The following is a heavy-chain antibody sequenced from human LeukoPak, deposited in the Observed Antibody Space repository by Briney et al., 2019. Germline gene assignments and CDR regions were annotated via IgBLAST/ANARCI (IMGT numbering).Heavy chain of an antibody. J-gene: IGHJ4*02. V-gene: IGHV3-48*02. CDR1: GFTFSNYN. Sequence: GGSLRLSCAASGFTFSNYNMNWVRQAPGKGLEWVSSISSSSSSIYYADSVKGRFTFSRDNAKNSLFLQMNSLRDEDTAVFYCARLNWNSGLHFDYWGQGTLVTVSS. CDR3: ARLNWNSGLHFDY. D-gene: IGHD1-7*01. CDR2: ISSSSSSI.